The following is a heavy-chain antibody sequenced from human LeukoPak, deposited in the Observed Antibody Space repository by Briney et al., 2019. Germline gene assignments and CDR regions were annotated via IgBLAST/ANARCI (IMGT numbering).Heavy chain of an antibody. D-gene: IGHD6-13*01. J-gene: IGHJ2*01. CDR2: IYHSGTT. CDR3: AISSNWYFDL. CDR1: GYSISSSYY. Sequence: PSETLSLTCTVSGYSISSSYYWGWSRQPLGRGLEWIASIYHSGTTYYNPSLKSRVTKSIDTSKNQFSLNLSSVTAADTAVYYCAISSNWYFDLWGRGTLVTVPS. V-gene: IGHV4-38-2*02.